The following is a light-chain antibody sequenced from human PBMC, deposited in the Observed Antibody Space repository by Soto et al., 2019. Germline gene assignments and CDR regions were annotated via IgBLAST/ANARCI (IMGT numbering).Light chain of an antibody. J-gene: IGKJ4*01. V-gene: IGKV3-20*01. Sequence: EIVLKQSPDTLSLSPGERATLSCRASQSVKNNYLAWYQQKPGQPPRILTYDASSRATGIPDRFSGSGSGTDFTLTISRLEPEDFAVYYCQQYGSTPLTFGGGTKVDIK. CDR2: DAS. CDR3: QQYGSTPLT. CDR1: QSVKNNY.